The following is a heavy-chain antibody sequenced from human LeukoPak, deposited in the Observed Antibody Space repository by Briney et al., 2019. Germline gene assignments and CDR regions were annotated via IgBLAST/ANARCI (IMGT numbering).Heavy chain of an antibody. V-gene: IGHV5-51*01. Sequence: GESLKISCKVSGYSFTNYWIGWVRQMPGKGLEWMGIIYPGDSDTRYSPSFQGQVTISADKSISTAYLQWSSLKASNTAMYYCARRLGYNYGNFDYWGQGTLVTVSS. D-gene: IGHD5-18*01. CDR2: IYPGDSDT. J-gene: IGHJ4*02. CDR3: ARRLGYNYGNFDY. CDR1: GYSFTNYW.